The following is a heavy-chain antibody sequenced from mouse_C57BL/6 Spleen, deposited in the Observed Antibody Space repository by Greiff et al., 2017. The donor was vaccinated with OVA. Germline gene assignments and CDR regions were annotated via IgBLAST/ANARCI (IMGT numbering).Heavy chain of an antibody. Sequence: EVHLVESGGDLVKPGGSLKLSCAASGFTFSSYGMSWVRQTPDKRLEWVATISSGGSYTYYPDSVKGRFTISRDNAKNTLYLQMSSLKSEDTAMYYCARHPSYYGSSYDYAMDYWGQGTSVTVSS. J-gene: IGHJ4*01. CDR2: ISSGGSYT. CDR3: ARHPSYYGSSYDYAMDY. V-gene: IGHV5-6*01. CDR1: GFTFSSYG. D-gene: IGHD1-1*01.